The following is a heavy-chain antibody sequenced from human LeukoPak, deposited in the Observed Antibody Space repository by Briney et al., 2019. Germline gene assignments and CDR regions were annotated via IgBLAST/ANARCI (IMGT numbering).Heavy chain of an antibody. Sequence: SETLSLTCTVSGGSISSYYWSWIRQPPGKGLEWIGYIYYSGSTNYNPSLKSRVTISVDTSKNQFSLKLSSVTAADTAVYYCARVGADSSGYSPYYYMDVWGKGTTVTVSS. CDR1: GGSISSYY. CDR3: ARVGADSSGYSPYYYMDV. D-gene: IGHD3-22*01. CDR2: IYYSGST. V-gene: IGHV4-59*12. J-gene: IGHJ6*03.